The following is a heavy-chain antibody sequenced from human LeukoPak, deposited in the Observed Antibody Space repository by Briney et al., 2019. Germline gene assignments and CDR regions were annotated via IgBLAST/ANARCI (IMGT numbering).Heavy chain of an antibody. Sequence: GGSLRLSCAAFGVTLSNYGLHWVRQAPGKGLEYVSAISSNGGTTYYANSVKGRFTISRDNSKNTLYLQMGRRRAKDVAVYYCSPGCDSSGYYQYWGQGTLVTVSS. CDR1: GVTLSNYG. CDR3: SPGCDSSGYYQY. CDR2: ISSNGGTT. D-gene: IGHD3-22*01. V-gene: IGHV3-64*01. J-gene: IGHJ4*02.